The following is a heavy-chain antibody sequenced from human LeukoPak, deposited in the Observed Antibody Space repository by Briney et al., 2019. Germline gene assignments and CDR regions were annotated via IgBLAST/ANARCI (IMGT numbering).Heavy chain of an antibody. CDR2: IRSNSDGGTI. V-gene: IGHV3-15*07. Sequence: GGSLRLSCATSGFTFSNAWMNWVRQAPGKGLEWAGRIRSNSDGGTIDYAAPVKGRFTLSRDDSKTTLYLQMNSLQTEDTAVYYCATDFYDSTWGQGTLVTVAS. J-gene: IGHJ5*02. CDR3: ATDFYDST. D-gene: IGHD3-22*01. CDR1: GFTFSNAW.